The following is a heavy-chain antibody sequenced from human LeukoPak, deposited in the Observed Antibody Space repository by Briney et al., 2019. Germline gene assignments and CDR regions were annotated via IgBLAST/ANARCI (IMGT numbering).Heavy chain of an antibody. CDR1: GSTFSSYG. V-gene: IGHV3-30*03. J-gene: IGHJ4*02. Sequence: GRSLRLSCAASGSTFSSYGMHWVRQAPGKGLEWVAVISYDGSNKYYADSVKGRFTISRDNSKNTLYLQMNSLRAEDTAVYYCAVLSSSGYDYWGQGTLVTVSS. CDR3: AVLSSSGYDY. CDR2: ISYDGSNK. D-gene: IGHD3-22*01.